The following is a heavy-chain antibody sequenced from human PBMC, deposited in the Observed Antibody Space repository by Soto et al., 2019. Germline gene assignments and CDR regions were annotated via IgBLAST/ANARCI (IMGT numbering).Heavy chain of an antibody. CDR3: ARGLVSGYEEKLTFDY. V-gene: IGHV4-34*01. CDR1: GGSFSGYY. CDR2: INHSGST. D-gene: IGHD5-12*01. J-gene: IGHJ4*02. Sequence: SETLSLTCAVYGGSFSGYYWSWIRQPPGKGLEWIGEINHSGSTNYNPSLKSRVTISVDTSKNQFSLKLSSVTAADTAVYYCARGLVSGYEEKLTFDYWGQGTLVTV.